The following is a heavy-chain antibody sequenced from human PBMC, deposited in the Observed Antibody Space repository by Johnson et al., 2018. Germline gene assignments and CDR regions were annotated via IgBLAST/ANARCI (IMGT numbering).Heavy chain of an antibody. CDR1: GFTFSSYG. J-gene: IGHJ3*02. D-gene: IGHD6-19*01. CDR3: ARAAYSSGWYFGAFDI. V-gene: IGHV3-33*01. Sequence: QVQLVQSGGGVVQPGRSLRLSCAASGFTFSSYGMPWVRQAPGKGPEWVAVIWYDGRNQYYADSAKGRFTISRDTSKNTLDLQMNSLRAEATALYYRARAAYSSGWYFGAFDIWGQGTMVTVSS. CDR2: IWYDGRNQ.